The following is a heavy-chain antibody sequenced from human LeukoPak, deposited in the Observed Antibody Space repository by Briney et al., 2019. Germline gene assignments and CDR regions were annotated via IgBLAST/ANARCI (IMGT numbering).Heavy chain of an antibody. CDR3: AREYGSGSYRY. CDR2: ITHSGGPT. Sequence: GGSLRLSCAASGFSFSSHEMNWVRRAPGMGPVSFSYITHSGGPTYYADSFKRQFTISRDNAQHSLYLQMNSLRAEDTAVHYCAREYGSGSYRYWGQGTLVTVSS. J-gene: IGHJ4*02. D-gene: IGHD3-10*01. CDR1: GFSFSSHE. V-gene: IGHV3-48*03.